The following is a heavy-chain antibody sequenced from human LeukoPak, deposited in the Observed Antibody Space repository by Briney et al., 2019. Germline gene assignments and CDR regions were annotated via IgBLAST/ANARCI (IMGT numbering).Heavy chain of an antibody. CDR1: GGSFSGYY. V-gene: IGHV3-23*01. CDR2: ISGSGDST. D-gene: IGHD6-19*01. CDR3: AKVRAPSGWFNSDY. Sequence: PSETLSLTCAVYGGSFSGYYWSWIRQPPGKGLEWVSGISGSGDSTYYADSVKGRFTISRDNSKNTLYLQMNSLRVEDTAAYYCAKVRAPSGWFNSDYWGQGTLVTVSS. J-gene: IGHJ4*02.